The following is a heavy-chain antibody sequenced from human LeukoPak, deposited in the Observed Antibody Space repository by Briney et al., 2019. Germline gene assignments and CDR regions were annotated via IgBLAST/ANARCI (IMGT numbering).Heavy chain of an antibody. V-gene: IGHV3-66*01. CDR2: IYNDGRT. CDR3: ARGQIYGTGSYFFDH. CDR1: GFTVSSNH. Sequence: GGSLRLSCAASGFTVSSNHMSWVRQTPGQGRLEWVSVIYNDGRTFYTGSVTDRFTISRDNSMNTLYLQMNSLRAEDTAVYYCARGQIYGTGSYFFDHWGQGTLVTVSS. J-gene: IGHJ4*02. D-gene: IGHD3-10*01.